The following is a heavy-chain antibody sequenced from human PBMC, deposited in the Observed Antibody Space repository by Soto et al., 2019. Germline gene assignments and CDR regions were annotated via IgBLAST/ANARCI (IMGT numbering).Heavy chain of an antibody. CDR1: GFTFSRYA. CDR3: ANGSRFDP. J-gene: IGHJ5*02. CDR2: ISPDGSIQ. D-gene: IGHD3-10*01. V-gene: IGHV3-30*18. Sequence: GGSLRLSCAASGFTFSRYAMHWVRQAPGKGLEWVAVISPDGSIQYDTDSVKGRFTISRDNFKNTLYLQMNSLRAEDTAVYYCANGSRFDPWGQGTLVTVSS.